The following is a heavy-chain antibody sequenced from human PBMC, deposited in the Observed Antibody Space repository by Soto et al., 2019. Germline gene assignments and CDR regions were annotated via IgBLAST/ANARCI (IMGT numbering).Heavy chain of an antibody. CDR2: INPNSGGT. CDR1: GYTFTGYY. Sequence: ASVKVSCKASGYTFTGYYMHWARQAPGQGLEWMGWINPNSGGTNYAQKIQGWVTMTRDTSINTAYMELSRLRSDDTAVYYCARAVKRLACSSTSCYSTPNNWFDPWGQGTLVTVSS. CDR3: ARAVKRLACSSTSCYSTPNNWFDP. V-gene: IGHV1-2*04. D-gene: IGHD2-2*01. J-gene: IGHJ5*02.